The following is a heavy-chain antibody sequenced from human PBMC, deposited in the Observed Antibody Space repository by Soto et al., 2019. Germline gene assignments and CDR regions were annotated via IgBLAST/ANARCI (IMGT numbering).Heavy chain of an antibody. Sequence: QLQLQESGPGLVKPSETLSLTCTVSGGSISSSSYYWGWFRQPPGKGLEWIGSIYYSGSTYYNPSLKSRVPISVDTSKNQFSLKLSSVTAADTAVYYCARRKNAFDIWGQGTMVTVSS. CDR2: IYYSGST. CDR1: GGSISSSSYY. CDR3: ARRKNAFDI. J-gene: IGHJ3*02. V-gene: IGHV4-39*01.